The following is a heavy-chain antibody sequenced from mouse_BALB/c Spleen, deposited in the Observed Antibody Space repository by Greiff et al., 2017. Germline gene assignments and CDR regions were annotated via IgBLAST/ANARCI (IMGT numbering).Heavy chain of an antibody. CDR3: VRLLTTGFAY. V-gene: IGHV10-1*02. CDR1: GFTFNTYA. J-gene: IGHJ3*01. Sequence: EVMLVESGGGLVQPKGSLKLSCAASGFTFNTYAMNWVRQAPGKGLEWVARIRSKSNNYATYYADSVKDRFTISRDDSQSMLYLQMNNLKTEDTAMYYCVRLLTTGFAYWGQGTLVTVSA. CDR2: IRSKSNNYAT. D-gene: IGHD1-1*01.